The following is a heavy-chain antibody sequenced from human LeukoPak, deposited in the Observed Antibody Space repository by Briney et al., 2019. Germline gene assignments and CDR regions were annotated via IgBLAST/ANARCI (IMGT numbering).Heavy chain of an antibody. Sequence: GASVKVSCKASGYSFTNYGISWVRQAPGQGLEWMGWISVYNGNTNYAQMFQGRVTMTTDTSMGTAYMELRSLRSDDTAMYYCARDPSLGLYTGGMEAFDIWGQGTMVTVSS. CDR2: ISVYNGNT. D-gene: IGHD3-16*01. CDR3: ARDPSLGLYTGGMEAFDI. J-gene: IGHJ3*02. V-gene: IGHV1-18*01. CDR1: GYSFTNYG.